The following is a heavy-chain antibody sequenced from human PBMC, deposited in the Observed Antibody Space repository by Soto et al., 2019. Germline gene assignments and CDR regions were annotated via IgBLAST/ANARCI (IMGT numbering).Heavy chain of an antibody. D-gene: IGHD3-3*01. V-gene: IGHV1-18*04. CDR3: ARDTIFGVVSYYYYGMDV. CDR1: GYTFTSYG. J-gene: IGHJ6*02. CDR2: ISAYNGNT. Sequence: SVKVSCKASGYTFTSYGISWVRQAPGQGLEWMGWISAYNGNTNYAQKLQGRVTMTTDTSTSTAYMELRSLRSDDTAVYYCARDTIFGVVSYYYYGMDVWGQGTTVTVS.